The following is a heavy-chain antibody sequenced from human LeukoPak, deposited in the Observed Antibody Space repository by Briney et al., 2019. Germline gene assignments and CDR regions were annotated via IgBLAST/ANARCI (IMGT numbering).Heavy chain of an antibody. CDR3: ARAAMIVVVTSDAFDI. D-gene: IGHD3-22*01. CDR2: ISSSGGTT. Sequence: GGSLRLSCAASGFTFSTYAVNWVRQAPGKGLEWVSAISSSGGTTYYADSVKGRFSISRDNAKNSLYLQMNSLRAEDTAVYYCARAAMIVVVTSDAFDIWGQGTMVTVSS. V-gene: IGHV3-23*01. CDR1: GFTFSTYA. J-gene: IGHJ3*02.